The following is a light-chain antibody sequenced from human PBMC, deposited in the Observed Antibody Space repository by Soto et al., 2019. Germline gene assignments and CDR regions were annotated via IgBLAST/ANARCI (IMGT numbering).Light chain of an antibody. CDR2: DVS. CDR1: QTITRW. Sequence: DIQMTQSPSTLSASIGDRVPITCRASQTITRWRAWYQQKPGKAPKLLIYDVSALKRGVPPRFSVSGSGTEYALTLRCLHPDYFATYYCQQYDSFSVTVAEGAKVDI. CDR3: QQYDSFSVT. J-gene: IGKJ1*01. V-gene: IGKV1-5*01.